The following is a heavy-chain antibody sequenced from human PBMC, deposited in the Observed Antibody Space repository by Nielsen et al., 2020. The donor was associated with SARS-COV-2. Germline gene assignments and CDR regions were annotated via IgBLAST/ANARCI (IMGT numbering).Heavy chain of an antibody. Sequence: GESLKIPCAASGFTFSRFGMHWVRQTPGRGLEGGAYISYQGCDQYYEDPLKGRFTISRDNSKKNLYLQMNNLRAEDTAVYYCVKDGAYYGVRGVVHFGYGGRGNLVTVSS. V-gene: IGHV3-30*18. J-gene: IGHJ4*02. CDR2: ISYQGCDQ. CDR3: VKDGAYYGVRGVVHFGY. D-gene: IGHD3-10*01. CDR1: GFTFSRFG.